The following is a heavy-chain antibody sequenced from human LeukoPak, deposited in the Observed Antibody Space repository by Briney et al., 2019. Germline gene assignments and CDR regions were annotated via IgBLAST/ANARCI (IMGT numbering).Heavy chain of an antibody. CDR3: ARDWAYYYGSGSPGGMDV. J-gene: IGHJ6*02. D-gene: IGHD3-10*01. V-gene: IGHV3-74*01. CDR1: GFTFSSYW. CDR2: INSDGSST. Sequence: GGSLRLSCAASGFTFSSYWMHWVRQAPGKGLVWVSRINSDGSSTSYADSVKGRFTISRDNAKNTLYLQMNSLRAEDTAVYYRARDWAYYYGSGSPGGMDVWGQGTTVTVSS.